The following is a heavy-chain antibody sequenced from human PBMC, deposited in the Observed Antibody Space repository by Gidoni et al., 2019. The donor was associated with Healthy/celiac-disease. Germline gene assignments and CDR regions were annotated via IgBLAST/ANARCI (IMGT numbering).Heavy chain of an antibody. D-gene: IGHD4-17*01. CDR2: SSSSGSTI. Sequence: EVQLVESGGGLVQPGGSLRLSCAASGCTFSSYEMNWVRQAPGKGLEWVSYSSSSGSTIYYADSVKGRFTIARDNAKNSLYLQMNSLRAEDTAVYYCARAGDYGDYYGMDVWGQGTTVTVSS. CDR1: GCTFSSYE. V-gene: IGHV3-48*03. CDR3: ARAGDYGDYYGMDV. J-gene: IGHJ6*02.